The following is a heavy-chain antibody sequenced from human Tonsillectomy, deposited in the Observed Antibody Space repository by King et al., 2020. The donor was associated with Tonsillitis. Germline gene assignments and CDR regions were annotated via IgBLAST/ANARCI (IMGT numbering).Heavy chain of an antibody. CDR3: ARRFPYSGSFTTLDS. D-gene: IGHD1-26*01. V-gene: IGHV5-10-1*03. Sequence: LQLVQSGAEVKEPGESLRISCKGSGYSFTSYWISWVRQMPGKGLEWMGTIDPSDSHSKYSPSFQGHVTISADKSISTAYLQWGSLKASDTAMYYCARRFPYSGSFTTLDSWGQGTLVTVSS. J-gene: IGHJ5*01. CDR2: IDPSDSHS. CDR1: GYSFTSYW.